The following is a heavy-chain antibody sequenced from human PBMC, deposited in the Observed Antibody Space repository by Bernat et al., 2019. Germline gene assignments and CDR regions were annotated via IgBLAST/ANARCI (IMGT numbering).Heavy chain of an antibody. D-gene: IGHD3-10*01. V-gene: IGHV3-23*01. J-gene: IGHJ4*02. CDR2: ISGSGDST. Sequence: EVQLLESGGGLVQTGGSQRLSCAASGFTFDNYAMSWVRQAPGKGLEWVSAISGSGDSTYYADSVKGRFTISRDNSKNTVYLQMKSLRAEDTAVYYCAKERSLRRGSQRDYWGQGTLVTVSS. CDR3: AKERSLRRGSQRDY. CDR1: GFTFDNYA.